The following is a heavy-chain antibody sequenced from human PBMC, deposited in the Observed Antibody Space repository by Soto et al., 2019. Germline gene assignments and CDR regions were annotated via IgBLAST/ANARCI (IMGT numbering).Heavy chain of an antibody. CDR3: GRVVFREDA. CDR2: ILSDGSNK. J-gene: IGHJ6*04. CDR1: GFTFSSYA. Sequence: QVQLVESGGGVVQPGRSLRLSCAASGFTFSSYAMHWVRQAPGKGLEWVAVILSDGSNKWYVDSVKGRFTISRDNSKNTFFWKMNSRRAEDTVVYYCGRVVFREDAGGKGTTVTVSS. V-gene: IGHV3-30-3*01. D-gene: IGHD3-10*01.